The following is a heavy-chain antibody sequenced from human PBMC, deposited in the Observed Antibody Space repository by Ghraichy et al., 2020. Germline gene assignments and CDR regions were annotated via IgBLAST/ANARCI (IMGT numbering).Heavy chain of an antibody. CDR1: GFIFSEAW. D-gene: IGHD1-14*01. V-gene: IGHV3-15*01. Sequence: GGSLRLSCAASGFIFSEAWMNWVRQAPGKGLEWVGRIRSNGESAQYMASVKDRFTISRNDSKNTLYLHMTSLKPEDTAVYYCTAGLTSGNNYWGQETLVTVSS. J-gene: IGHJ4*02. CDR2: IRSNGESA. CDR3: TAGLTSGNNY.